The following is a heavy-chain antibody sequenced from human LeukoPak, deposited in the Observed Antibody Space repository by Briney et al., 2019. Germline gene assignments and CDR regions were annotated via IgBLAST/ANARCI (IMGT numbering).Heavy chain of an antibody. CDR3: TTETSYDFWSGYSWMGGYYYYMDV. CDR1: GFTFGDYA. J-gene: IGHJ6*03. D-gene: IGHD3-3*01. V-gene: IGHV3-49*03. Sequence: GGSLRLSCTTSGFTFGDYAMSWFRQAPGKGLEWVGFIRSKDYGGTIEYAASVKGRFTISREDSKNTLYLQMNSLKTEDTAVYYCTTETSYDFWSGYSWMGGYYYYMDVWGKGTTVTVSS. CDR2: IRSKDYGGTI.